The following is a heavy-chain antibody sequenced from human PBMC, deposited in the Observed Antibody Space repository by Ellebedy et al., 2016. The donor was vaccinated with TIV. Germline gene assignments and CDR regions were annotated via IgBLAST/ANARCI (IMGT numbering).Heavy chain of an antibody. Sequence: ASVKVSCKASGYTFTSYAMHWVRQAPGQRLEWMGWINAGNGNTKYSQKFQGRVTITRDTSANTAYMELSSLRSEDTAVYYCARAFLLVVAATDNWFDPWGQGTLVTVSS. V-gene: IGHV1-3*01. CDR3: ARAFLLVVAATDNWFDP. J-gene: IGHJ5*02. CDR1: GYTFTSYA. CDR2: INAGNGNT. D-gene: IGHD2-15*01.